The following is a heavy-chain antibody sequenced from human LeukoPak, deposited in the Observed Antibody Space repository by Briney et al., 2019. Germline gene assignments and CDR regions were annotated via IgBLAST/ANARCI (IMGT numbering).Heavy chain of an antibody. D-gene: IGHD3-10*01. J-gene: IGHJ4*02. Sequence: ASVTVSCKVSGYTLTELSMYWVRQAPGKGLEWMGTFDPEDGETIYVQKFQGRVIMTEDTSTDTAYMELSSLRSEDTAVYYCAATYYYNSGSRMEVFDYWGQGTLVTVSS. CDR3: AATYYYNSGSRMEVFDY. CDR2: FDPEDGET. CDR1: GYTLTELS. V-gene: IGHV1-24*01.